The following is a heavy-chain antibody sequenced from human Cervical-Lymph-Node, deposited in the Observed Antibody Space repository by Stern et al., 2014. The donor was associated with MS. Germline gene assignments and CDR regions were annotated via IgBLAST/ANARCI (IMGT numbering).Heavy chain of an antibody. V-gene: IGHV5-51*03. CDR1: GYRFTNNW. J-gene: IGHJ4*02. CDR2: IFPGASET. Sequence: VQLVQSGAEVRKPGESLRISCEVCGYRFTNNWIGWVRQVPGKGLEWMGFIFPGASETRYSLSFQGKCTILVDKSNCITYLQWCSLKASDTAIYYCARRGHGYMGIDYWGQGTLVTVSS. D-gene: IGHD5-18*01. CDR3: ARRGHGYMGIDY.